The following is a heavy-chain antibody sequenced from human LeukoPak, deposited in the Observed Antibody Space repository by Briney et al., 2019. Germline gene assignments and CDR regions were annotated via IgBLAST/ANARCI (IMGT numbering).Heavy chain of an antibody. J-gene: IGHJ4*02. CDR3: ARHLGGSSAHFDY. CDR1: GDSISSGLSITTGSYY. D-gene: IGHD6-19*01. CDR2: IYTSGST. V-gene: IGHV4-61*02. Sequence: SETLSLTCTVSGDSISSGLSITTGSYYWTWIRQPAGKGLEWIGRIYTSGSTNYNPSLKSRVTMSVDTSKNQFSLKLSSVTAADTAVYYCARHLGGSSAHFDYWGQGTLVTVSS.